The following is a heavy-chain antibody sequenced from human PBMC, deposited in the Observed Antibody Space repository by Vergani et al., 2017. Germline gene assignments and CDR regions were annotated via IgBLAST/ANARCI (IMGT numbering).Heavy chain of an antibody. CDR1: GYTFSNYH. CDR2: INPSGGHT. V-gene: IGHV1-46*03. J-gene: IGHJ4*02. Sequence: QVQVVQSGAEVKKSGASVKVSCKTSGYTFSNYHMHWVRQAPGQGLEWMGIINPSGGHTNYPQKFQGRVTMTRDTSTSTVYTELSSLRSEDTAIYYCARGDYGILTGYRYWGQGTLVTVSA. CDR3: ARGDYGILTGYRY. D-gene: IGHD3-9*01.